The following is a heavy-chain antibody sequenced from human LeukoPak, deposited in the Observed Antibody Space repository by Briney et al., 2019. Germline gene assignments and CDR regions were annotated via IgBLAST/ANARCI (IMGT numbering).Heavy chain of an antibody. J-gene: IGHJ3*02. CDR1: GASINSGSNY. CDR3: ARSDGYGLVGI. D-gene: IGHD3-10*01. Sequence: TSETLSLTCRVSGASINSGSNYWGWIRQPPGKTLEWIGSIYSSGSTYYNPSLKSRVIVMIDTPKNHFSLTLSSVTAADTAVYYCARSDGYGLVGIWGQGTMVTVSS. V-gene: IGHV4-39*07. CDR2: IYSSGST.